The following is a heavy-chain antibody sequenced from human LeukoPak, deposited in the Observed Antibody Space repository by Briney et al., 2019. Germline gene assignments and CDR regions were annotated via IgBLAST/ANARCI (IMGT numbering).Heavy chain of an antibody. V-gene: IGHV3-7*03. CDR1: GFTFSNNW. CDR2: VKKDASEK. D-gene: IGHD6-19*01. Sequence: GGSLRLYCAASGFTFSNNWMTWVRQAPGKGLEWVASVKKDASEKYYVDSVKGRFTISRDNAKNSLYLQMNSLRVEDTAMYYCARGPALHSKWVGGRWFDPWGQGTLVTVSS. J-gene: IGHJ5*02. CDR3: ARGPALHSKWVGGRWFDP.